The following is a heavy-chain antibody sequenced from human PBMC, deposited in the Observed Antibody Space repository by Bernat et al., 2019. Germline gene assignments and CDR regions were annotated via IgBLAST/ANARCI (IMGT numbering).Heavy chain of an antibody. V-gene: IGHV3-23*01. CDR1: GFTFSSYA. D-gene: IGHD3-22*01. CDR2: ISGSGGST. Sequence: EVQLLESGGGLVQPGGSLRLSCAASGFTFSSYAMSWVRQAPGKGLEWVSAISGSGGSTYYADSVKGRFTISRDNSKNTLDLQMNSLRAEDTAVYYCANGFYDSSGFDYWGQGTLVTVSS. J-gene: IGHJ4*02. CDR3: ANGFYDSSGFDY.